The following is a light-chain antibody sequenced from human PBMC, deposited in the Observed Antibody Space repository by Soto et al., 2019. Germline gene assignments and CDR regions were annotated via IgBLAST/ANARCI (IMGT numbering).Light chain of an antibody. V-gene: IGKV3-20*01. CDR2: AAS. J-gene: IGKJ1*01. Sequence: EIVLTQSPGTLSLSPGERANLSCRASQSFSSSYLAWYQQKPGQAPRLLIYAASSRATGIPDRFSGSVSGTDFTLTISRLEPEDFAVYYCQQYVGSPPWTFGQGTKVDIK. CDR1: QSFSSSY. CDR3: QQYVGSPPWT.